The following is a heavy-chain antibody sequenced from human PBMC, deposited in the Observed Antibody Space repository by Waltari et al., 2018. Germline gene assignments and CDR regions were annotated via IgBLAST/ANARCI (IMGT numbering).Heavy chain of an antibody. Sequence: QVQLVQSGAEVKKPGSSVKVSCKASGGTFSSYAISWVRQAPGQGIEWMGGIIPILGIANYAQKFQGRVTITADESTSTAYMELSSLRSEDTAVYYCARKGYCSGGSCYSTPGWFDPWGQGTLVTVSS. CDR3: ARKGYCSGGSCYSTPGWFDP. J-gene: IGHJ5*02. CDR1: GGTFSSYA. CDR2: IIPILGIA. V-gene: IGHV1-69*04. D-gene: IGHD2-15*01.